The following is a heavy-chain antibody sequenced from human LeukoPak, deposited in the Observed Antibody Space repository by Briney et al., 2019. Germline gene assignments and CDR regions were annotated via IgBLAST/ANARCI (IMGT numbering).Heavy chain of an antibody. D-gene: IGHD6-19*01. V-gene: IGHV3-7*03. Sequence: GGSLRLSCAASGFTFSSYWMSWVHQAPGKGLEWVANIKQDGSEKYYVDSVKGRFTISRDNAKNSLYLQMNSLRAEDMALYYCAKGSSGWYDGAYYFDYWGQGTLVTVSS. CDR3: AKGSSGWYDGAYYFDY. CDR1: GFTFSSYW. CDR2: IKQDGSEK. J-gene: IGHJ4*02.